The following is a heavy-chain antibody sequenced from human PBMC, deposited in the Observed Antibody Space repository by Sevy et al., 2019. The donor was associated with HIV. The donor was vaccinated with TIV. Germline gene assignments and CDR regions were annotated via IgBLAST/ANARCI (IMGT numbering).Heavy chain of an antibody. D-gene: IGHD1-1*01. CDR2: IYFTGNT. CDR3: ARDSTTRPRVLDY. V-gene: IGHV4-59*01. J-gene: IGHJ4*02. CDR1: GGSISSYF. Sequence: SETMSLTCSVSGGSISSYFWTWVRQSPGKGLEWIGNIYFTGNTDYSPSLKSRVTLSLDTSKSQFSLTLKSVTAADTAIYFCARDSTTRPRVLDYWGQGTLVTVSS.